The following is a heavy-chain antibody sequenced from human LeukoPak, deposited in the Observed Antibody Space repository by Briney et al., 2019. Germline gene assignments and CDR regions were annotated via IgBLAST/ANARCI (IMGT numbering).Heavy chain of an antibody. CDR2: INPNSGGT. J-gene: IGHJ4*02. Sequence: ASVKVSCKASGSIFTDYYIHWVRQAPGQGLEWMGWINPNSGGTNYAQKFQGRVTMTRDTSTTTGYMELSRLRSDDTAVYYCARIPRGRYEAYWGQGTLVTVSS. CDR3: ARIPRGRYEAY. D-gene: IGHD1-26*01. CDR1: GSIFTDYY. V-gene: IGHV1-2*02.